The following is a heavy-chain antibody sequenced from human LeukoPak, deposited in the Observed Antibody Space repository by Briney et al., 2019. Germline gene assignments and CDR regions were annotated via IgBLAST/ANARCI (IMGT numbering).Heavy chain of an antibody. CDR3: ASTFSGYSSGWYWFDP. CDR1: GYSFTNYW. CDR2: IYPGDSDT. D-gene: IGHD6-19*01. Sequence: GESLKISCKGSGYSFTNYWIGWVRQMPGKGLEWMGIIYPGDSDTRYSPSFRGQVTISADKSISTAYLQWSSLKASDTAMYYCASTFSGYSSGWYWFDPWGQGTLVTVSS. J-gene: IGHJ5*02. V-gene: IGHV5-51*01.